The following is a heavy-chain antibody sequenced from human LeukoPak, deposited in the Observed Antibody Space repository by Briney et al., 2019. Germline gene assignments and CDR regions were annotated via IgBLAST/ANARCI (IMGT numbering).Heavy chain of an antibody. D-gene: IGHD3-10*01. CDR3: ARATGGLTLFDY. V-gene: IGHV4-59*11. J-gene: IGHJ4*02. CDR1: RGSLSSHS. CDR2: VPYSGCT. Sequence: PSETLSLTCTVSRGSLSSHSWSWIRQPPGKGLDWIGSVPYSGCTKYNPSLESRVSMSVDTSKDQFSLRLSSVTAADTAFYYCARATGGLTLFDYWGQGTPVTVSA.